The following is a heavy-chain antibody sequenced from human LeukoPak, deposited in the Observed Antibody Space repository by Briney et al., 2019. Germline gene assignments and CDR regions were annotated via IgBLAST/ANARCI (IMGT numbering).Heavy chain of an antibody. CDR2: ISSSGSTI. D-gene: IGHD1-26*01. V-gene: IGHV3-48*03. Sequence: PGGSLRLSCAASGFTFSSYEMNWVRQAPGKGLEWVSYISSSGSTIYYADSVKGRFTISRDNAKNSLYLQMNSLRAEDTAVYYCARGDSRSYYFDYWGQGTLVTVSS. CDR3: ARGDSRSYYFDY. CDR1: GFTFSSYE. J-gene: IGHJ4*02.